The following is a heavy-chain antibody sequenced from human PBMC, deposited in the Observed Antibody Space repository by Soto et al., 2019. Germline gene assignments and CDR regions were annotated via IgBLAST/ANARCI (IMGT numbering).Heavy chain of an antibody. V-gene: IGHV3-73*01. D-gene: IGHD6-6*01. CDR2: IRSKANSYAT. CDR1: GFTFSGSA. Sequence: HPXGSLRLSCAASGFTFSGSAMHWVRQASGKGLEWVGRIRSKANSYATAYAASVKGRFTISRDDSKNTAYLQMNSLKTEDTAVYYCTSALAARTSYYYYYGMDVWGQGTTVTVSS. J-gene: IGHJ6*02. CDR3: TSALAARTSYYYYYGMDV.